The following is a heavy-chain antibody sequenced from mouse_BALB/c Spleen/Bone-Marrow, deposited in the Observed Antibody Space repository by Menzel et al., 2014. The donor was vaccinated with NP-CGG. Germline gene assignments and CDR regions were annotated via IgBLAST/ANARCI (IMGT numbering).Heavy chain of an antibody. V-gene: IGHV2-9*02. CDR3: ARDYYGSLYAMDY. J-gene: IGHJ4*01. D-gene: IGHD1-1*01. Sequence: QVQLQQPGPGLVAPSQSLSIPCTVSGFSLTSYGVHWVRQPPGKGLEWLGVIWAGGSTNYNSALMSRLSISKDNSKSQVFLKMNSLQTDDTAMYYCARDYYGSLYAMDYWGQGTSVTVSS. CDR1: GFSLTSYG. CDR2: IWAGGST.